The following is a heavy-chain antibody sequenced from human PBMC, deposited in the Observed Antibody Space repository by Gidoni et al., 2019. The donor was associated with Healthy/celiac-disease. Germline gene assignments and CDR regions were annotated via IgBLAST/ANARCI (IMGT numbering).Heavy chain of an antibody. Sequence: VQLVQSGAAVKKPRVPVKFSCKASGYTFTSYGISWVRQAPGQGPEWMGWIRGYNGNTNYSQKLQGRVTMTTDTSTSTAYMELRSLRSDDTAVYYCARGRSTGGSYYVLYWGQGTLVTVSS. V-gene: IGHV1-18*01. CDR2: IRGYNGNT. CDR1: GYTFTSYG. CDR3: ARGRSTGGSYYVLY. J-gene: IGHJ4*02. D-gene: IGHD1-26*01.